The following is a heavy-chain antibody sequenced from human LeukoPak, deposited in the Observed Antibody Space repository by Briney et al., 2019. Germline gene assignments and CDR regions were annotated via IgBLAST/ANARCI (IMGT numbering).Heavy chain of an antibody. D-gene: IGHD1-26*01. Sequence: ASVKVSCKASGYTFTSYDINWVRQATGQGLEWMGWINPNSGGTNYAQKFQGRVTMTRDTSISTAYMELSRLRSDDTAVYYCARDRGSIVGDWFDPWGQGTLVTVSS. J-gene: IGHJ5*02. CDR2: INPNSGGT. CDR1: GYTFTSYD. CDR3: ARDRGSIVGDWFDP. V-gene: IGHV1-2*02.